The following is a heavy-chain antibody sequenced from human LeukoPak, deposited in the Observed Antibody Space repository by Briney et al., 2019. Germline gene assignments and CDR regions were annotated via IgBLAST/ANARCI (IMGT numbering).Heavy chain of an antibody. CDR2: ISAHNGQT. CDR3: AKVVGDRMDY. J-gene: IGHJ4*02. D-gene: IGHD3-16*02. V-gene: IGHV1-18*01. CDR1: GYTFGTYG. Sequence: EASVKVSCKASGYTFGTYGFCWVRQTPGQGLEWMGWISAHNGQTKSAQKLQDRLSMTTDTSTTTAYMELRRLRSDDSAVYYCAKVVGDRMDYWGQGTLVTVSS.